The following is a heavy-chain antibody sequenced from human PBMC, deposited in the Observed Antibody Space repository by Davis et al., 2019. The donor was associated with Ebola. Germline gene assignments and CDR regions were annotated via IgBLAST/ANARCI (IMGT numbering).Heavy chain of an antibody. Sequence: SSGNTGRCIRDPGVSSEAGRRYIVHGGSISYDPSLNSQVSVSVDTSKNQFSLKLTSVTAAYTAVYYCARVWAIVGVALDYYFGYWGQGALVTVSS. D-gene: IGHD3-3*01. CDR3: ARVWAIVGVALDYYFGY. J-gene: IGHJ4*02. V-gene: IGHV4-30-2*05. CDR2: IVHGGSI. CDR1: SSGNT.